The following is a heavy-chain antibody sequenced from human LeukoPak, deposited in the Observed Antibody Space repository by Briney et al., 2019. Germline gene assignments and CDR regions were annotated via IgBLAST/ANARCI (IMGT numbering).Heavy chain of an antibody. D-gene: IGHD2-2*01. J-gene: IGHJ4*02. CDR2: INNSGGT. V-gene: IGHV4-59*08. Sequence: SETLSLTCTVSGDTITRYYWSWIRQPPGKGLEWIGYINNSGGTSYNPSLKSRVTISLDTSKNQFSLKLNSVTTTDTAVYYCASQMSGTSVSYWGQGTLLTVSS. CDR3: ASQMSGTSVSY. CDR1: GDTITRYY.